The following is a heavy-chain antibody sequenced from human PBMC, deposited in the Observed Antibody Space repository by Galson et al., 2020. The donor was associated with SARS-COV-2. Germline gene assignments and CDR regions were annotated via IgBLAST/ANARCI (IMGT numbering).Heavy chain of an antibody. D-gene: IGHD3-16*01. CDR2: ISHGGST. CDR1: GGSIRSYY. CDR3: ARYTVITSFDY. Sequence: SETLSLTCTVSGGSIRSYYWSWIRQPPGKGLQWIGSISHGGSTNYNPSLKSRVTISTDTSKNQFSLKLNSVTAADTAVYYCARYTVITSFDYWGQGALVTVSS. J-gene: IGHJ4*02. V-gene: IGHV4-59*01.